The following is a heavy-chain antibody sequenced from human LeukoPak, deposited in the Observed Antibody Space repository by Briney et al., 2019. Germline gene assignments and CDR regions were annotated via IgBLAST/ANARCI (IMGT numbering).Heavy chain of an antibody. V-gene: IGHV5-51*01. D-gene: IGHD5-18*01. CDR1: GYSLTSYW. J-gene: IGHJ4*02. Sequence: GESLKISCKGSGYSLTSYWIGWVRQMPGKGLEWMGIIYPGDPDTRYSPSFQGQVTISADKSISTAYLQWSSLKASDTAMYYCARQSGYSYGCFDYWGQGTLVTVSS. CDR3: ARQSGYSYGCFDY. CDR2: IYPGDPDT.